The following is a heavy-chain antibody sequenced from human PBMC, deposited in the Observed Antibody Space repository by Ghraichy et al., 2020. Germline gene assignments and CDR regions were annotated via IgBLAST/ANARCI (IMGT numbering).Heavy chain of an antibody. D-gene: IGHD5-12*01. CDR3: ATIATYSGYDYGDAPYYFDY. Sequence: ASVKVSCKVSGYTLTELSMHWVRQAPGKGLEWMGGFDPEDGETIYAQKFQGRVTMTEDTSTDTAYMELSSLRSEDTAVYYCATIATYSGYDYGDAPYYFDYWGQGTLVTVSS. CDR1: GYTLTELS. J-gene: IGHJ4*02. CDR2: FDPEDGET. V-gene: IGHV1-24*01.